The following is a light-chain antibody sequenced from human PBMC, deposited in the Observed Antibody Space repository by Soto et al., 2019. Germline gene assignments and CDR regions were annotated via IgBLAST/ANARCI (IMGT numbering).Light chain of an antibody. V-gene: IGKV3-20*01. CDR1: QSVNSSY. CDR2: GAS. Sequence: EIVLTQSPGTLSLSPGERATLSCRDSQSVNSSYVAWYQQNPGQAPRVLIYGASTRATGIPHRFSGSGSGTDFSLTISRLEPEDSAMYYCQLYGSSPTWAFGQGTKVDIK. CDR3: QLYGSSPTWA. J-gene: IGKJ1*01.